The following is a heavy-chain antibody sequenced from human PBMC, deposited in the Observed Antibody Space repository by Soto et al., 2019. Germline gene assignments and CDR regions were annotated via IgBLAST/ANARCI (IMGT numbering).Heavy chain of an antibody. D-gene: IGHD1-1*01. CDR2: ISGSGFST. CDR3: AKDLPSNFHPYYFDY. J-gene: IGHJ4*02. CDR1: GFTFSSYV. V-gene: IGHV3-23*01. Sequence: PGGSLRLSCATSGFTFSSYVMNWVRQAPGKGLEWVSRISGSGFSTYYADSVKGRFTISRDNAKNSLYLQMNSLRAEDTAVYYCAKDLPSNFHPYYFDYCGQGTLVTVSS.